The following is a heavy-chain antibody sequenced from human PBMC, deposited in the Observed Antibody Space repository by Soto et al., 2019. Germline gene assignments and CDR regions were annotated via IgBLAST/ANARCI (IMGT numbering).Heavy chain of an antibody. D-gene: IGHD2-15*01. CDR3: AKSRLGYCSGGSGYPPHSFDY. V-gene: IGHV3-23*01. J-gene: IGHJ4*02. Sequence: EVQLLDSGGGLVQPGGSLRLSCAASGFTFSNYAMSWVRQAPGKGLEWVSGVGGSGDSTYYADSVKGRFTISRDNAKDTLYLQMNGLRAEDTAVYYCAKSRLGYCSGGSGYPPHSFDYWGQGTLVTVSS. CDR2: VGGSGDST. CDR1: GFTFSNYA.